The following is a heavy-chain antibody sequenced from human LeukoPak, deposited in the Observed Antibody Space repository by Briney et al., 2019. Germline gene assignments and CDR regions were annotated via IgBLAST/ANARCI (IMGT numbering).Heavy chain of an antibody. CDR2: ISYDGSNK. Sequence: GGSLRLSCAASGFTFSSYAMHWVRQAPGKGLEWVAVISYDGSNKYYADSVKGRFTISRDNSKNTLYLQMNSLRAEDTAVYYCARGPAITMRETAYYYYGMDVWGQGTTVTVSS. CDR1: GFTFSSYA. J-gene: IGHJ6*02. D-gene: IGHD3-22*01. CDR3: ARGPAITMRETAYYYYGMDV. V-gene: IGHV3-30-3*01.